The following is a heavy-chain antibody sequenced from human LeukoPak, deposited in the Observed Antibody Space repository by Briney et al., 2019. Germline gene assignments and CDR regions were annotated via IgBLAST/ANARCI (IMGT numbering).Heavy chain of an antibody. D-gene: IGHD3-10*01. CDR1: GFTFSSYG. V-gene: IGHV3-23*01. J-gene: IGHJ4*02. CDR3: AKGHYYGSGSLDY. CDR2: IGGRDGST. Sequence: GGSLRLPCAASGFTFSSYGMSWVRQASGKGLEWVSAIGGRDGSTYYADSVKGRFTISRDNSKNTLYVQMNSLRAEDTAVYYCAKGHYYGSGSLDYWGQGTLVTVSS.